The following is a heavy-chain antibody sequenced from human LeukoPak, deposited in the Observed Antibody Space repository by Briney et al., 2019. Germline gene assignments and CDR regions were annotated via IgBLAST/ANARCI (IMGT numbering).Heavy chain of an antibody. CDR3: ARDDSAWYAY. D-gene: IGHD6-19*01. V-gene: IGHV3-48*03. J-gene: IGHJ4*02. Sequence: PGGSLRLSCAASGFTFSSYEMNWVRQAPGKELEWVSYISSGRSIYYADSVKGRFTISRDNAKNSLYLQMNSLRAEDTAVYYCARDDSAWYAYWGPGTLVTVSS. CDR1: GFTFSSYE. CDR2: ISSGRSI.